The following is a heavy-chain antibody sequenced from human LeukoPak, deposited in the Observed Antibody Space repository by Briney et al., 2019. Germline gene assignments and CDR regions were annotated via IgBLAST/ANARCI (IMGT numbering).Heavy chain of an antibody. D-gene: IGHD4-11*01. CDR3: ASAFDYSDYRETFFDY. J-gene: IGHJ4*02. CDR2: IYYSGST. Sequence: PSETLSLTCTVSGYSISTGYYWSWIRQPPGKGLEWIGYIYYSGSTNYNPSLKSRVTISVDTSKNQFSLKLSSVTAADTAVYYCASAFDYSDYRETFFDYWGQGTLVTVSS. V-gene: IGHV4-59*08. CDR1: GYSISTGYY.